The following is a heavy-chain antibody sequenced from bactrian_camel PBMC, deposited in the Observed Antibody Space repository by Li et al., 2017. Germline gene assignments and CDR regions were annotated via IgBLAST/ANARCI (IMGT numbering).Heavy chain of an antibody. Sequence: HVQLVESGGDSVRAGGSLRLSCSASGVSLSSECVAWFRQAPGKEREGVAAVFPGAGVTYYADSVKGRFTVSRDAKNNVVWLQMNHLKTEDTAMYTCATGAPGNSRYALDLRAYSYFGQGTQVTVS. CDR3: ATGAPGNSRYALDLRAYSY. D-gene: IGHD3*01. J-gene: IGHJ4*01. CDR2: VFPGAGVT. CDR1: GVSLSSEC. V-gene: IGHV3S1*01.